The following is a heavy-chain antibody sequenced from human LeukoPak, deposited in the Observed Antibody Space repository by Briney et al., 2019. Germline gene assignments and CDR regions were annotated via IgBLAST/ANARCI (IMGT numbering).Heavy chain of an antibody. CDR2: INPNSGGT. CDR3: AKDRAVATIGGIDY. J-gene: IGHJ4*02. Sequence: ASVKVSCKASGYTFTAYYMHWVRQAPGQGLEWMGWINPNSGGTNYAQKFQGRVTMTRDTSISTPYMELSRLRSDDTAVYYCAKDRAVATIGGIDYWGQGTLVTVSS. D-gene: IGHD5-12*01. V-gene: IGHV1-2*02. CDR1: GYTFTAYY.